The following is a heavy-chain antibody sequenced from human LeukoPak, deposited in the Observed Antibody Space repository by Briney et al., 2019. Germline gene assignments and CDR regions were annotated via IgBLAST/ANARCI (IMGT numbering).Heavy chain of an antibody. CDR1: GGSISSGGYY. D-gene: IGHD3-3*01. V-gene: IGHV4-30-2*01. CDR2: IYHSGST. J-gene: IGHJ4*02. CDR3: ARTNFWSGFFFDY. Sequence: PSQTLSLTCTVSGGSISSGGYYWSWIRQPPGKGLEWIGYIYHSGSTYYNPSLKSRVTISVDRSKNQFSLKLSSVTAEDTAVYYCARTNFWSGFFFDYWGQGTLVTVSS.